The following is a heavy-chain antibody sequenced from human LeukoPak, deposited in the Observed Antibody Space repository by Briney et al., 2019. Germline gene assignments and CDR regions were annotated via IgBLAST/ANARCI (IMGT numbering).Heavy chain of an antibody. V-gene: IGHV3-30*04. D-gene: IGHD2-2*01. CDR3: ARSPTTYCSSTSCYFDY. CDR1: GFTFSSYA. Sequence: PGRSLRLSCAASGFTFSSYAMHWVRQAPGKGLEWVAVISYDGSNKYYADSVKGRFTISRDNSKNTLYLQMNSLRAEDTAVYYCARSPTTYCSSTSCYFDYWGLGTLVTVSS. J-gene: IGHJ4*02. CDR2: ISYDGSNK.